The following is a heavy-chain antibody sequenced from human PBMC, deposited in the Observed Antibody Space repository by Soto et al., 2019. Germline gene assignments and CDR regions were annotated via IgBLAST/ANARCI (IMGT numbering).Heavy chain of an antibody. CDR3: AREGEYCNGDCYPGHFDS. CDR1: GGSIDSGRYY. J-gene: IGHJ4*02. D-gene: IGHD2-21*02. CDR2: IFHNGRT. Sequence: PSETLSLTCTVSGGSIDSGRYYWTWIRQNPGKGLEWIGYIFHNGRTYYNPSLQSRAVISMDTSKNQFSLILTSMTAADTAMYFCAREGEYCNGDCYPGHFDSWGQGTLVTVSS. V-gene: IGHV4-31*03.